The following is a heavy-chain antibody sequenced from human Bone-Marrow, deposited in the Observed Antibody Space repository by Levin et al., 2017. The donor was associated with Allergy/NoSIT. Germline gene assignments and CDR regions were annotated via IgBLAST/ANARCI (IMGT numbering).Heavy chain of an antibody. CDR1: GFSFSDSY. V-gene: IGHV3-11*01. D-gene: IGHD2/OR15-2a*01. Sequence: GESLKISCAASGFSFSDSYMSWVRQVPGKGLELISYISSSGRSISYADSVRGRFTISRDNAKNSLYLQMHSLRAEDTAVYYCARDLTPDPFYSEESKNYFHYGLDVWGQGTTVTVSS. CDR3: ARDLTPDPFYSEESKNYFHYGLDV. CDR2: ISSSGRSI. J-gene: IGHJ6*02.